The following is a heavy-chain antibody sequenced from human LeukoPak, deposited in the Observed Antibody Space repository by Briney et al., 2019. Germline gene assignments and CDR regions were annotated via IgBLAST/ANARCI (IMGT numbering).Heavy chain of an antibody. V-gene: IGHV4-61*02. CDR1: GGSISSSSYT. CDR3: ARDGAPIFGVVITPDWFDP. J-gene: IGHJ5*02. Sequence: PSETLSLTCTVSGGSISSSSYTGSWIRQPAGKGLEWIGRIYTSGSTNYNPSLKSRVTMSVDTSKNHSSLKLSSVTAADTAVYYCARDGAPIFGVVITPDWFDPWGQGTLVTVSS. CDR2: IYTSGST. D-gene: IGHD3-3*01.